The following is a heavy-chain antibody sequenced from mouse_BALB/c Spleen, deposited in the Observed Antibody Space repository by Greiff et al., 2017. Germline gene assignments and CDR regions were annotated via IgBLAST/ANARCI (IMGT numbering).Heavy chain of an antibody. CDR3: ARDYGSSLFAY. V-gene: IGHV5-17*02. D-gene: IGHD1-1*01. CDR2: ISSGSSTI. CDR1: GFTFSSFG. Sequence: EVKLMESGGGLVQPGGSRKLSCAASGFTFSSFGMHWVRQAPEKGLEWVAYISSGSSTIYYADTVKGRFTISRDNPKNTLFLQMTSLRSEDTAMYYCARDYGSSLFAYWGQGTLVTVSA. J-gene: IGHJ3*01.